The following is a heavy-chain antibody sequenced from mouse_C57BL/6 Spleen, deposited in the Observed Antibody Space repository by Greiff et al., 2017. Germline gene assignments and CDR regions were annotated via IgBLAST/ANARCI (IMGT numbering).Heavy chain of an antibody. CDR3: ARARLQGCFAY. CDR1: GYAFSSYW. D-gene: IGHD2-4*01. J-gene: IGHJ3*01. Sequence: QVQLQQSGAELVKPGASVKMSCKASGYAFSSYWMNWVKQRPGRGLEWIGKIDPDGGGTKYNGKFKGKATLTVDKPSSTAYMQLSSLTSEDSAVYFCARARLQGCFAYWGQGTLLTVSA. CDR2: IDPDGGGT. V-gene: IGHV1-62-3*01.